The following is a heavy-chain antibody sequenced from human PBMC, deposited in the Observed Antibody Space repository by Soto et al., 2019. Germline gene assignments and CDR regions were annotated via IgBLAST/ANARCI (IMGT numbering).Heavy chain of an antibody. CDR3: ARASDGYRSGWYVGYFDY. V-gene: IGHV1-18*04. Sequence: ASVKVSCKPSGYTFTSYGISWVRQAPGQGLEWMGWIRAYNGYTNYAQKFQGRVSMTTDTSTSTAYMELRSLISDDTAVYYCARASDGYRSGWYVGYFDYWGQGTLVTVSS. J-gene: IGHJ4*02. D-gene: IGHD6-19*01. CDR2: IRAYNGYT. CDR1: GYTFTSYG.